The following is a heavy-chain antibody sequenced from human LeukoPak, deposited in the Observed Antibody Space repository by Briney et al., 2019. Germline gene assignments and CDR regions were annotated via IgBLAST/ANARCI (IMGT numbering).Heavy chain of an antibody. CDR1: GFTFDDYA. Sequence: PGGSLRLSCAASGFTFDDYAMHWVRQAPGKGLEWVSLISWDGGSTYYADSVKGRFTISRDNSKNSLYLQMNSLRAEDTALYYCAKDMGQWLEDYYYGMDVWGQGTTVTVSS. CDR2: ISWDGGST. V-gene: IGHV3-43D*03. CDR3: AKDMGQWLEDYYYGMDV. J-gene: IGHJ6*02. D-gene: IGHD6-19*01.